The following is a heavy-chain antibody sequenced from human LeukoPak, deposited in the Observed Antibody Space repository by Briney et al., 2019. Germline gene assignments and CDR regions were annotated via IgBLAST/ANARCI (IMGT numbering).Heavy chain of an antibody. Sequence: LSLTCAVYGGSFSGYYWGWIRQPPGKGLEWVAVISYDGSNKKYADSVKGRFTISRDNSKNTLYLQMNSLRAEDTAVYYCARTLIEYSVSSCYFDYWGQGTLVTVSS. V-gene: IGHV3-30*03. CDR2: ISYDGSNK. D-gene: IGHD6-6*01. CDR1: GGSFSGYY. CDR3: ARTLIEYSVSSCYFDY. J-gene: IGHJ4*02.